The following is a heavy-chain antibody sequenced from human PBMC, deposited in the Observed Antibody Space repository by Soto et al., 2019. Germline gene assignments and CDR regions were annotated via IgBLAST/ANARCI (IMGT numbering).Heavy chain of an antibody. CDR1: GLTVSGKKY. Sequence: DVQLVESGGGLMQPGESLRLSCAASGLTVSGKKYVAWVRHAPGKGLEWVSALYDVDGSFYSDSVKGRFTTSSDSSKTTVYLPMNALRPADTAVYYCATWHEREPAYDVWGQGTTVTVSS. D-gene: IGHD1-1*01. CDR2: LYDVDGS. CDR3: ATWHEREPAYDV. J-gene: IGHJ3*01. V-gene: IGHV3-53*01.